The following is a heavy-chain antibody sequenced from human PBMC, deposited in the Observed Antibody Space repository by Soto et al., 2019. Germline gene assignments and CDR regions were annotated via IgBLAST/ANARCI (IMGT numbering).Heavy chain of an antibody. Sequence: GESLKISCKGSGYSFTSYWIGWVRQMPGKGLEWMGIIYPGDSDTRYSPSFQGQVTISADKSISTAYLQWSSLKASDTAMYYCARGYYDSSGYYQHFDYWGQGTLVTVSS. V-gene: IGHV5-51*01. CDR1: GYSFTSYW. CDR3: ARGYYDSSGYYQHFDY. D-gene: IGHD3-22*01. CDR2: IYPGDSDT. J-gene: IGHJ4*02.